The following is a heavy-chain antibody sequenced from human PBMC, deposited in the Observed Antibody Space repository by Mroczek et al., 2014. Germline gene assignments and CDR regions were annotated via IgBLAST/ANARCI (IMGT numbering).Heavy chain of an antibody. V-gene: IGHV3-23*04. CDR1: GFTFSSYA. J-gene: IGHJ4*02. Sequence: VQLVQSGGGLVQPGGSLRLSCAASGFTFSSYAMSWVRQAPGKGLEWVSAISGSGGSTYYADSVKGRFTISRDNSKNTLYLQMNSLRAEDTAVYYCAKLFQGHCSSTSCYNYWGQGTLVTVSS. D-gene: IGHD2-2*02. CDR2: ISGSGGST. CDR3: AKLFQGHCSSTSCYNY.